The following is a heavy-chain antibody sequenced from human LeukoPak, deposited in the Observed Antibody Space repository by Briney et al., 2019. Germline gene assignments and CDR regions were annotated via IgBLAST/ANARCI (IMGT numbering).Heavy chain of an antibody. D-gene: IGHD5-24*01. CDR2: IRYDGSNK. J-gene: IGHJ4*02. Sequence: GGSLRLSCGASGFTFSNYGMHWVRQAPGKGLEWVAFIRYDGSNKDYADSVKGRFTISRDNSKNTLYLQMNSLRAEDTAVYYCAKDGYNYSDYWGQGTLVTVSS. CDR1: GFTFSNYG. CDR3: AKDGYNYSDY. V-gene: IGHV3-30*02.